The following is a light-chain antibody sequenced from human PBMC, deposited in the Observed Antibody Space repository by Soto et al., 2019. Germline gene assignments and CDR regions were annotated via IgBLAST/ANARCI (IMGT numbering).Light chain of an antibody. Sequence: EIVMTQSPATLSVSPGERATLSCRASQSISSELAWYQQXXXXPPRLLIYGASTRATGVPXRXXXXXXXXXXXXTISGLQSEDFAVYYCQQGHNWPLTFGQGTRLEI. CDR2: GAS. V-gene: IGKV3-15*01. J-gene: IGKJ2*01. CDR3: QQGHNWPLT. CDR1: QSISSE.